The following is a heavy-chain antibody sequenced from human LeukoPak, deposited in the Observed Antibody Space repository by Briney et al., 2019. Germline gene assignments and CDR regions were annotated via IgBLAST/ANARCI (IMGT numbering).Heavy chain of an antibody. J-gene: IGHJ3*02. CDR1: GGTFSSYA. CDR3: ASPLSDSSGYYSDAFDI. Sequence: SVKVSCKASGGTFSSYAISWVRQAPGQGLGWMGGIIPIFGTANYAQKFQGRVTITTDESTSTAYMELSSLRSEDTAVYYCASPLSDSSGYYSDAFDIWGQGTMVTVSS. V-gene: IGHV1-69*05. CDR2: IIPIFGTA. D-gene: IGHD3-22*01.